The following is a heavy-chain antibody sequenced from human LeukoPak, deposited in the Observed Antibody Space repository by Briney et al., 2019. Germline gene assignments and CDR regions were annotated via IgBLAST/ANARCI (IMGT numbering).Heavy chain of an antibody. CDR2: INPNSGVT. D-gene: IGHD3-22*01. CDR3: ARTYYDSSGYVPFDY. V-gene: IGHV1-2*02. Sequence: ASVRVSCKASGYTFTAYYMHWVRQAPGQGLEWMGWINPNSGVTNYAQKFQGRVTMTRDTSISTAYMELSRLRSDDTAVYYCARTYYDSSGYVPFDYWGQGTLVTVSS. J-gene: IGHJ4*02. CDR1: GYTFTAYY.